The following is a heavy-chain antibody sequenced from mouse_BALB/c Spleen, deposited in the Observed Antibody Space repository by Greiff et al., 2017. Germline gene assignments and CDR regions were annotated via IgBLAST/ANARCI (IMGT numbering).Heavy chain of an antibody. CDR2: INPSNGRT. Sequence: QVQLKESGAELAKPGASVKLSCKASGYTFTSYWMHWVKQRPGQGLEWIGEINPSNGRTNYNEKFKSKATLTVDKSSSTAYMQLSSLTSEDSAVYYCARWGYYGSSYAMDYWGQGTSVTVSS. D-gene: IGHD1-1*01. V-gene: IGHV1S81*02. CDR1: GYTFTSYW. J-gene: IGHJ4*01. CDR3: ARWGYYGSSYAMDY.